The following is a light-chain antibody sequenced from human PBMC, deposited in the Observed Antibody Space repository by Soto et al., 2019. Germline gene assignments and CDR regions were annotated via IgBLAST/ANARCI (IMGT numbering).Light chain of an antibody. CDR2: DVS. J-gene: IGLJ1*01. Sequence: QSVLTQPASVSGSPGQSITISCTGTSSDVGGYNYVSWYQQHPGKAPKFMIYDVSNRPSGVSNRFSGSKSGNTASLTISGLQAEDEADYYCSSYTHSNTRQIVFGTGTKVTIL. V-gene: IGLV2-14*01. CDR1: SSDVGGYNY. CDR3: SSYTHSNTRQIV.